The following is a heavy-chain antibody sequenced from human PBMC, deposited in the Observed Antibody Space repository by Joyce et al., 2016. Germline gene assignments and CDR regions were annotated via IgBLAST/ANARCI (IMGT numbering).Heavy chain of an antibody. CDR1: GYSFSDSY. D-gene: IGHD2-2*01. CDR2: INPDTGDR. Sequence: QVNLVQSGAEVKKPGASVKVSCKASGYSFSDSYIHWVRQAPGQGLHWMGRINPDTGDRSYAQKFQGRVTLTRDTFISTVYMEVSRLRSDDTAVYFCARGPMPPYAFDVWGQGTLVTVST. V-gene: IGHV1-2*06. CDR3: ARGPMPPYAFDV. J-gene: IGHJ3*01.